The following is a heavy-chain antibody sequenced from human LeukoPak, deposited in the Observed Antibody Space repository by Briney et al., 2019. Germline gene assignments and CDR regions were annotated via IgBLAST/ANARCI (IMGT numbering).Heavy chain of an antibody. V-gene: IGHV4-34*01. D-gene: IGHD6-19*01. J-gene: IGHJ5*02. CDR1: GGSFSGYY. CDR2: INHSGST. CDR3: ARGAWLETYRWFDP. Sequence: PSETLSLTCAVYGGSFSGYYWSWIRQPPGKGLEWIGEINHSGSTNYNPSLKSRVTISVDTSKNQFSLKLSSVTAADTAVYYCARGAWLETYRWFDPWGQGTLVTVSS.